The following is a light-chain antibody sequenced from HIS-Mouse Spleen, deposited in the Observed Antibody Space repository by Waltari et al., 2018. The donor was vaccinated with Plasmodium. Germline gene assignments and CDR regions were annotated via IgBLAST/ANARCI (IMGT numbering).Light chain of an antibody. V-gene: IGLV2-8*01. J-gene: IGLJ2*01. CDR2: EVS. CDR3: SSYAGSNNLV. Sequence: QSALTQPPSASGSPGQSVTISCTGTSSAVGVYNYVSWYQQPPGKAPKLMIYEVSKRPSGVPDRFSGSKSGNTASLTVSGLQAEDEADYYCSSYAGSNNLVFGGGTKLTVL. CDR1: SSAVGVYNY.